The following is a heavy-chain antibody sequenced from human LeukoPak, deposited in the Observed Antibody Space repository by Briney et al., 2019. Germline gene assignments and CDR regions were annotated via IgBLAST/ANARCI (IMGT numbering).Heavy chain of an antibody. CDR2: INSDGSST. Sequence: PGGSLRLSCAASGFTFSSYWMHWVRQAPGKGLVWVSRINSDGSSTSYADSVKGRFTISRDNAKNTLYLQMNSLRAEDTAVYYCARGDLCSGGSCYSFFDYWGQGTLVTVSS. CDR3: ARGDLCSGGSCYSFFDY. CDR1: GFTFSSYW. D-gene: IGHD2-15*01. V-gene: IGHV3-74*01. J-gene: IGHJ4*02.